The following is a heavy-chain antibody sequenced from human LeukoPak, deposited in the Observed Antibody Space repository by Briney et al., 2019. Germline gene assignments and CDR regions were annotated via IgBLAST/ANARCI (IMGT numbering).Heavy chain of an antibody. CDR1: GGTFSSYA. Sequence: GASVKVSCKASGGTFSSYAISWVRQAPGQGLEWMGGIIPIFGTANYAQKFQGRVTITADESTSTAYMELSSLRSEDTAVYYCASPKYDSSGYQRLRPENDAFDIWGQGTMVTVSS. J-gene: IGHJ3*02. V-gene: IGHV1-69*13. CDR3: ASPKYDSSGYQRLRPENDAFDI. D-gene: IGHD3-22*01. CDR2: IIPIFGTA.